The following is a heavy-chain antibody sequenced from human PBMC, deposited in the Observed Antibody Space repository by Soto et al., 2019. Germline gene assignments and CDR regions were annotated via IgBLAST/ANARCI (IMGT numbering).Heavy chain of an antibody. D-gene: IGHD3-22*01. Sequence: ASVKVSCKASGYTFTSYDINWVRQATGQGLEWMGWMNPNSGNTDYEQKFQGRVTMTRNTSISTAYMELSSLRSEDTAVYYCARAYDSSKNYFDYWGQGTLVTVSS. CDR3: ARAYDSSKNYFDY. CDR2: MNPNSGNT. V-gene: IGHV1-8*01. CDR1: GYTFTSYD. J-gene: IGHJ4*02.